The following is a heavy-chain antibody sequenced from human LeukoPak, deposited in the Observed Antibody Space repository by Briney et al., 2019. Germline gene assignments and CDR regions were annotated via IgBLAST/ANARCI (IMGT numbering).Heavy chain of an antibody. J-gene: IGHJ4*02. CDR3: AKDHRAYCGGDCVDFDY. Sequence: PGGSLRLSCAASGFTFSSYSMNWVRQAPGKGLEWVSSISSSSSYIYYADSVKGRFTISRDNSKNTLYLQMNSLRAEDTAVYYRAKDHRAYCGGDCVDFDYWGQGTLVTVSS. CDR2: ISSSSSYI. CDR1: GFTFSSYS. D-gene: IGHD2-21*02. V-gene: IGHV3-21*01.